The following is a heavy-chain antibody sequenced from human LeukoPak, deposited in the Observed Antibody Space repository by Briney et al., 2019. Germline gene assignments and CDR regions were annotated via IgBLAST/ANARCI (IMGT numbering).Heavy chain of an antibody. V-gene: IGHV4-4*02. CDR1: GGSISTNTW. Sequence: PSETLSLTCAVSGGSISTNTWWSWVRQPPGKGLEWIGQTSHDGNADYTPSLKSRVTISVDKSKNQLSLKLNSVTAADTAVYYCARDHSVAGTDYYYGMDVWGQGTTVTVSS. CDR2: TSHDGNA. D-gene: IGHD6-19*01. CDR3: ARDHSVAGTDYYYGMDV. J-gene: IGHJ6*02.